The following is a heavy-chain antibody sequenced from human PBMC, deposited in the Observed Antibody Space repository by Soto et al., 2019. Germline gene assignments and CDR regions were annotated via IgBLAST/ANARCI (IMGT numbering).Heavy chain of an antibody. CDR1: GFTFSSYA. CDR2: ISYDGSNK. CDR3: ARGGYSDYFDY. J-gene: IGHJ4*02. D-gene: IGHD4-4*01. V-gene: IGHV3-30-3*01. Sequence: QVQLVESGGGVVQPGRSLRLSCAASGFTFSSYAMHWVRQAQGKGLEWVAVISYDGSNKYYADSVKGRFTISRDNSKNTLYLQMNSLRAEDTAVYYCARGGYSDYFDYWGQGTLVTVSS.